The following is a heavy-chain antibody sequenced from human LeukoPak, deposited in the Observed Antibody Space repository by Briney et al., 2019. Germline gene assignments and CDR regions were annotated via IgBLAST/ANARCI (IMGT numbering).Heavy chain of an antibody. J-gene: IGHJ4*02. D-gene: IGHD2-2*01. CDR1: GGSFSGYY. CDR3: ARRGSVTAAVPYDY. Sequence: SETLSLICAVYGGSFSGYYWSWIRQPPGKGLEWIGEINHSGSTNYNPSLKSRVTISVDTSKNQFSLKLSSVTAADTAVYYCARRGSVTAAVPYDYWGQGTLVTVSS. CDR2: INHSGST. V-gene: IGHV4-34*01.